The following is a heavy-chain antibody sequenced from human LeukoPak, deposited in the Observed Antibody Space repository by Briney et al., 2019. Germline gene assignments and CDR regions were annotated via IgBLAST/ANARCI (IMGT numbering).Heavy chain of an antibody. Sequence: KPSETLSLTCAVYGGSFSGYYWSWIRQPPGKGLEWIGEINHSGSTNYNPSLKSRVTISVDTPKNQFSLKLSSVTAADTAVYYCARGHRYYDSSGYYYRPHGWFDPWGQGTLVTVSS. CDR1: GGSFSGYY. J-gene: IGHJ5*02. CDR2: INHSGST. V-gene: IGHV4-34*01. CDR3: ARGHRYYDSSGYYYRPHGWFDP. D-gene: IGHD3-22*01.